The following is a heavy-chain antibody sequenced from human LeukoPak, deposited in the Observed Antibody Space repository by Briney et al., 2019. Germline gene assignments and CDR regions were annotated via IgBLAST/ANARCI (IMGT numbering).Heavy chain of an antibody. V-gene: IGHV4-59*08. D-gene: IGHD3-10*01. CDR1: GGSISSYY. CDR2: IYYSGST. CDR3: ARHLTMVRGAINWFDP. Sequence: SETLSLTCTVSGGSISSYYWSWIRQPPGKGLEWIGYIYYSGSTNYNPSLKSRVTISVDTSKNQFSLKLSSVTAADTAVYYCARHLTMVRGAINWFDPWGQGTLVTVSS. J-gene: IGHJ5*02.